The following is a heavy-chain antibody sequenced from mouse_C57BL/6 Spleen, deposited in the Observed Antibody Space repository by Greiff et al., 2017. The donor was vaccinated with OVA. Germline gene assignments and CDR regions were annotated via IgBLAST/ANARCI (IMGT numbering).Heavy chain of an antibody. CDR2: IYPGDGDT. CDR3: ARQGTTVVAYYFDY. Sequence: QVQLQQSGAELVKPGASVKISCKASGYAFSSYWMNWVKQRPGKGLEWIGHIYPGDGDTNYNGKFKGKATLTADKSSSTAYMQLSSLTSEDSAVYFCARQGTTVVAYYFDYWGQGTTLTVSS. V-gene: IGHV1-80*01. D-gene: IGHD1-1*01. CDR1: GYAFSSYW. J-gene: IGHJ2*01.